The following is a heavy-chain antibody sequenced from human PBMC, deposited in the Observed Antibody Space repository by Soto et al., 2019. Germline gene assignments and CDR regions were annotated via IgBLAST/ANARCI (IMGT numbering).Heavy chain of an antibody. J-gene: IGHJ4*02. CDR1: GYSFTSHW. CDR2: IYPGDSDT. V-gene: IGHV5-51*01. Sequence: GESLKISCKGSGYSFTSHWIGWVRQMPGKGLEWMGIIYPGDSDTRYSPSFQGQVTISADKSLTTAYLQWSSLKASDTAMYYCARHPETPHTSDLDSWGQGTLVTVSS. CDR3: ARHPETPHTSDLDS.